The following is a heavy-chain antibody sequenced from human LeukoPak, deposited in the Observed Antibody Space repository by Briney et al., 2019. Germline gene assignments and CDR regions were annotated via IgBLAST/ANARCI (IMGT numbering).Heavy chain of an antibody. V-gene: IGHV3-74*01. J-gene: IGHJ4*02. CDR1: GFTFSDYY. Sequence: GGSLRLSCAASGFTFSDYYMSWIRQAPGKGLVWVSNIKTDGSTTNYADSVQGRFTISRDNGKNTLYLQMNSLRAEDTAVYYCLRSSAGGSYDYWGQGTLVTVSS. CDR3: LRSSAGGSYDY. CDR2: IKTDGSTT. D-gene: IGHD1-26*01.